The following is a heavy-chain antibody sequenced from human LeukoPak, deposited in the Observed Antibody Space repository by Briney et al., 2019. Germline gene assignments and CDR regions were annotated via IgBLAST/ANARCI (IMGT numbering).Heavy chain of an antibody. Sequence: PGGSLRLSCAASGFTFSSYSMNWVRQAPGKGLEWVSSISTSSSYIYYADSVKGRFTISRDNAKNSLYLQMNSLRAEDTAVYYCAREGRWYYYGSGKENWFDPWGQGTLVTVSS. CDR3: AREGRWYYYGSGKENWFDP. CDR2: ISTSSSYI. D-gene: IGHD3-10*01. CDR1: GFTFSSYS. V-gene: IGHV3-21*01. J-gene: IGHJ5*02.